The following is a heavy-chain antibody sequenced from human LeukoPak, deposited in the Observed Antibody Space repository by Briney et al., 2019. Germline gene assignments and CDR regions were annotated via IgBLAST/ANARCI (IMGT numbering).Heavy chain of an antibody. CDR2: IIPILGIA. CDR3: AREASENYYYGMDV. D-gene: IGHD1-14*01. V-gene: IGHV1-69*02. Sequence: SVKVSCKASGGTFSSYTISWVRQAPGQGLEWMGRIIPILGIANYAQKFQGRVTITADKSTSTAYMELSSLRSEDTAVCYCAREASENYYYGMDVWGQGTTVTVSS. J-gene: IGHJ6*02. CDR1: GGTFSSYT.